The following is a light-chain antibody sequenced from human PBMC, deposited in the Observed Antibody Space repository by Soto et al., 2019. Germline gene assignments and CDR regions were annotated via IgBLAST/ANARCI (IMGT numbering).Light chain of an antibody. V-gene: IGKV3-15*01. CDR3: HQYNNWPRT. J-gene: IGKJ1*01. CDR1: QSVSSN. CDR2: GAS. Sequence: EIVLTPSPATPSLSPGGRATLSCRASQSVSSNLAWYQQNPGQAPRLLIYGASTRATGIPARFSGSGSGTEFTLIISSLQSEDFAVYYCHQYNNWPRTFGQGTKVDIK.